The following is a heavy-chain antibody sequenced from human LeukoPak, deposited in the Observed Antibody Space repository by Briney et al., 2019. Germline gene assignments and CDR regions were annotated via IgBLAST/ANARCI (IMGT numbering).Heavy chain of an antibody. J-gene: IGHJ4*02. Sequence: SETLSLTCTVTGGSISSYYWSWIRQPPGKGLEWIGYIYYSGSTNYNPSLKSRVTISVDTSKNQFSLKLSSVTAADTAVYYCAREGYSYGFDYWGQGTLVTVSS. CDR1: GGSISSYY. CDR3: AREGYSYGFDY. D-gene: IGHD5-18*01. CDR2: IYYSGST. V-gene: IGHV4-59*01.